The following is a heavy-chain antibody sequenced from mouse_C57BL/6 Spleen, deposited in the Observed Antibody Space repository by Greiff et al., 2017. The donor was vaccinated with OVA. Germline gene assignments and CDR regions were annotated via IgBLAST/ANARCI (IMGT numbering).Heavy chain of an antibody. Sequence: VQLQHSGAELVRPGASVKLSCTASGFNIKDDYMHWVKQRPEQGLEWIGWIDPENGDTEYASKFQGKATITADTSSNTAYLQLSSLTSEDTAVYYCTTGYYGSSGAYWGQGTLVTVSA. CDR1: GFNIKDDY. CDR2: IDPENGDT. D-gene: IGHD1-1*01. J-gene: IGHJ3*01. V-gene: IGHV14-4*01. CDR3: TTGYYGSSGAY.